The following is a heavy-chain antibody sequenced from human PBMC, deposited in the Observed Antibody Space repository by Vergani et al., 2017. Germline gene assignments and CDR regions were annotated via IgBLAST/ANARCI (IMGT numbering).Heavy chain of an antibody. Sequence: QVQLVQSGAEVKKPGASVKVSCKASGGTFSSYAISWVRQAPGQGLEWMGRIIPILGIANYAQKFQGRVTITADKSTSTAYMELSRLRSDDTAVYYCARVYNTGWYYRSATDYWGQGTLVTVSS. CDR1: GGTFSSYA. V-gene: IGHV1-69*04. D-gene: IGHD6-19*01. CDR2: IIPILGIA. J-gene: IGHJ4*02. CDR3: ARVYNTGWYYRSATDY.